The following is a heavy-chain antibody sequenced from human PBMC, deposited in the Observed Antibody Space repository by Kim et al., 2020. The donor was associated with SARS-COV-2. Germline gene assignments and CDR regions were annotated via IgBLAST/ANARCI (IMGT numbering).Heavy chain of an antibody. Sequence: GGSLRLSCAASGFTFSNYGMHWVRQAPGKGLEWVAVIIHDGSQEFYTDSVKGRFTISRDNSKNTLSLQMNSLRDEDTATYYCAKGVRWLGPCHHWGQGTLVTVSS. CDR2: IIHDGSQE. CDR1: GFTFSNYG. CDR3: AKGVRWLGPCHH. D-gene: IGHD6-19*01. V-gene: IGHV3-30*18. J-gene: IGHJ5*02.